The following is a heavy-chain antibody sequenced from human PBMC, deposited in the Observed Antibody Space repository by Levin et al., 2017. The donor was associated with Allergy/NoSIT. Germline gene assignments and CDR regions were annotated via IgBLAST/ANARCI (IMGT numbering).Heavy chain of an antibody. CDR2: IYSGGST. J-gene: IGHJ4*02. Sequence: GGSLRLSCAASGFNVSSTYMSWVRQAPGKGLEWVSVIYSGGSTYYADSVKGRVTISRDNSKNTLWFQMNSLRAEDTAVYYCARGNGDYGDAFFPYWGQGTLVTVSS. CDR3: ARGNGDYGDAFFPY. V-gene: IGHV3-53*01. CDR1: GFNVSSTY. D-gene: IGHD4-17*01.